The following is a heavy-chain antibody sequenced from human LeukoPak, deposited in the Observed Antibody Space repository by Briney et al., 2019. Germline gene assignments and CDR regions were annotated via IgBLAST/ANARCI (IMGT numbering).Heavy chain of an antibody. D-gene: IGHD6-19*01. Sequence: ASVNVSCQASGYTITPYYIHWVRQAPGQGLEGMGWIDPNSGKSNYAQKVQGRATMTRYTSINTAYMEVSWLRSDDTAVYYCARDISGPLDFWGQGTRVTVSS. CDR2: IDPNSGKS. CDR3: ARDISGPLDF. J-gene: IGHJ4*02. CDR1: GYTITPYY. V-gene: IGHV1-2*02.